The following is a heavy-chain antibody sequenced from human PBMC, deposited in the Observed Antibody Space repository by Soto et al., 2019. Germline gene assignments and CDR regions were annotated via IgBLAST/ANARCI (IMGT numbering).Heavy chain of an antibody. J-gene: IGHJ5*02. CDR3: ARHALQLTAAAGQNWYDP. CDR2: IYYSGST. CDR1: GGSISSSSYY. Sequence: SETLSLTCTVSGGSISSSSYYWGWIRQPPGKGLEWIGSIYYSGSTYYNPSLKSRVTISVDTSKNQFSLKLSSVTAADTAVYYCARHALQLTAAAGQNWYDPCGQGTLVTVSS. V-gene: IGHV4-39*01. D-gene: IGHD6-13*01.